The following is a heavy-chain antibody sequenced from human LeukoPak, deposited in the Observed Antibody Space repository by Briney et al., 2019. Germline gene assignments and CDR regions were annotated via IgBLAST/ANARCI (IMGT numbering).Heavy chain of an antibody. CDR2: IRQDGDEK. Sequence: GGSLRLSCAGSGFIFNSHWMTWVRQAPGMGVEWVGNIRQDGDEKFYADSVRGRFTISRDKAKNSLYLHLNSLRAEDTAIYYCARVRTEWYIDLWGRGTLVTVSP. CDR3: ARVRTEWYIDL. CDR1: GFIFNSHW. V-gene: IGHV3-7*01. D-gene: IGHD2-8*02. J-gene: IGHJ2*01.